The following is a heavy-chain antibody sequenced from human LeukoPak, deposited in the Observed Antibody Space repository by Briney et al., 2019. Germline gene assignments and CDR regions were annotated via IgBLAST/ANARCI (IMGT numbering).Heavy chain of an antibody. V-gene: IGHV4-59*08. Sequence: SETLSLTCTVSGGSIKSYYWSWIRQPPGKRLEWIGYIDNSGSANRNPSLKSRVTISADTSKNQFFLKLSSVTAADTAVYYCARLTYYDFWSGYPYGMDVWGQGTTVTVSS. CDR1: GGSIKSYY. CDR3: ARLTYYDFWSGYPYGMDV. D-gene: IGHD3-3*01. J-gene: IGHJ6*02. CDR2: IDNSGSA.